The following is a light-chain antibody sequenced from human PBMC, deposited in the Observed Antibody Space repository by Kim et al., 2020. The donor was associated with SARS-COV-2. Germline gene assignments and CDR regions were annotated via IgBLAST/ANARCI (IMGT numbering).Light chain of an antibody. J-gene: IGLJ3*02. CDR3: SSYTSSSTRV. V-gene: IGLV2-14*03. CDR1: SSDVGGYNY. Sequence: GQSITISCTGTSSDVGGYNYVSWYLQHPGKAPKLMIYDVSNRPSGVSNRFSGSKSGNTASLTISGLQAEDEADYYCSSYTSSSTRVFGGGTKLTVL. CDR2: DVS.